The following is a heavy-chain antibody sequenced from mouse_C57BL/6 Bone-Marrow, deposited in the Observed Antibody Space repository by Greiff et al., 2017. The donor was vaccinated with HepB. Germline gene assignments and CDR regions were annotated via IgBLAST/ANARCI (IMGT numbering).Heavy chain of an antibody. CDR2: INPYNGGT. Sequence: EVQLQESGPVLVKPGASVKMSCKASGYTFTDYYMNWVKQSHGKSLEWIGVINPYNGGTSYNQKFKGKATLTVDKSSSTAYMELNSLTSEDSAVYYCARETYDYDYWGQGTTLTVSS. CDR3: ARETYDYDY. CDR1: GYTFTDYY. J-gene: IGHJ2*01. V-gene: IGHV1-19*01. D-gene: IGHD2-4*01.